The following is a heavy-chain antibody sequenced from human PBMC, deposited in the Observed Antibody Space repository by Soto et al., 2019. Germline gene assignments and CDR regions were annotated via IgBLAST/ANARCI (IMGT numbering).Heavy chain of an antibody. CDR3: ARVPTIRITGTTTNWFDP. V-gene: IGHV1-8*02. Sequence: QVHLVQSGAEVKKPGASVKVSCKASGYSFSTYDINWVRQAPGQGLEWMGWMNPSAGTTGSAQKFQGRVTMTWDTSISTAYMELSSLTSEDTAVYYCARVPTIRITGTTTNWFDPWGQGTLVTVSS. CDR1: GYSFSTYD. D-gene: IGHD1-20*01. CDR2: MNPSAGTT. J-gene: IGHJ5*02.